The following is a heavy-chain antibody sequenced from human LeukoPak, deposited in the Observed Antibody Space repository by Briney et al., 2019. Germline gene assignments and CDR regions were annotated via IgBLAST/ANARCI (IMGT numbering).Heavy chain of an antibody. J-gene: IGHJ4*02. CDR2: ISAYNGNT. V-gene: IGHV1-18*01. D-gene: IGHD3-10*01. CDR3: ARAGYYYGSGSRLRPFDY. Sequence: EASVKVSFKASGYTFTSYGISWVRQAPGQGLEWMGWISAYNGNTNYAQKLQGRVTMTTDTSTSTAYMELRSLRSDDTAVYYCARAGYYYGSGSRLRPFDYWGQGTLVTVSS. CDR1: GYTFTSYG.